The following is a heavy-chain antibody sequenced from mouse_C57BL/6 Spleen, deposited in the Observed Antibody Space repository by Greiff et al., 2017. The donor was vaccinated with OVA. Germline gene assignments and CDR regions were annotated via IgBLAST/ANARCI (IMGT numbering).Heavy chain of an antibody. CDR2: IDPETGGT. CDR3: TRYYGPRYAMDY. Sequence: QQSGAELVRPGASVTLSCKASGYTFTDYEMHWVKQTPVHGLEWIGAIDPETGGTAYNQKFKGKAILTADKSSSTAYMELRSLTSEDSAVYYCTRYYGPRYAMDYWGQGTSVTVSS. V-gene: IGHV1-15*01. CDR1: GYTFTDYE. D-gene: IGHD1-2*01. J-gene: IGHJ4*01.